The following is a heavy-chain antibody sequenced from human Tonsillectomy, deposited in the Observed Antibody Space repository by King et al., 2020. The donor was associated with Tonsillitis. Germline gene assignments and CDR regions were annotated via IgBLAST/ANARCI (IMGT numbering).Heavy chain of an antibody. V-gene: IGHV3-7*01. J-gene: IGHJ4*02. CDR1: GFTFSSYW. Sequence: EVQLVESGGGLVQPGGSLRLSCAASGFTFSSYWMSWVRQAPGKGLEWVANIKQDGSEKYYVDSVKGRFTISRDNAKHSLYLQMNSLRAEDTAVYYCARGHDRTSGYCNYFDYWGQGTLVTVSS. CDR3: ARGHDRTSGYCNYFDY. CDR2: IKQDGSEK. D-gene: IGHD3-22*01.